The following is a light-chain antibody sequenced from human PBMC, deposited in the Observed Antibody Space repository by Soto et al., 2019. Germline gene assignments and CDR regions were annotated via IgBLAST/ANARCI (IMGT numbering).Light chain of an antibody. V-gene: IGKV3-20*01. CDR3: QQYGSSPRT. CDR1: QIVPSDY. CDR2: GAS. Sequence: DIVLTQSPGTLSLSPGERVTLSCRASQIVPSDYLAWYHQKPGQAPSLLMYGASSRATGIPERFSGTGSGTDFTLTISRLEPEDFAVYYCQQYGSSPRTFGQGTKVDIK. J-gene: IGKJ1*01.